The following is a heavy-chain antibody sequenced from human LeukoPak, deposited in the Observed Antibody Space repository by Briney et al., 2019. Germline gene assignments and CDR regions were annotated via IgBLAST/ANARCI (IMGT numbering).Heavy chain of an antibody. Sequence: ASVKVSCKASGYTFTGYYMHWVRQAPGQGLEWVGWINPNSGDTNYAQNFQGRVTITRDTSITTAYMELSGLRSDDTAVYYCARSKRFYYGSGSYLSPTYGMDVWGQGTTVTVSS. J-gene: IGHJ6*02. CDR2: INPNSGDT. CDR3: ARSKRFYYGSGSYLSPTYGMDV. CDR1: GYTFTGYY. V-gene: IGHV1-2*02. D-gene: IGHD3-10*01.